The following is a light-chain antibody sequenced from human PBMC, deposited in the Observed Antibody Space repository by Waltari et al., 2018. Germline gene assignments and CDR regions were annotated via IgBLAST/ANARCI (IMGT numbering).Light chain of an antibody. CDR3: QHYYTSSWT. CDR2: DVS. J-gene: IGKJ1*01. Sequence: IQMTQSPSTLSASVGARVTITCRASQSIGRKLAWYRQKPGKAPNLLIYDVSSFESGVPSRFTGSGSGTEFTLTISNLQPDDFATYYCQHYYTSSWTFGQGTKVEIK. V-gene: IGKV1-5*01. CDR1: QSIGRK.